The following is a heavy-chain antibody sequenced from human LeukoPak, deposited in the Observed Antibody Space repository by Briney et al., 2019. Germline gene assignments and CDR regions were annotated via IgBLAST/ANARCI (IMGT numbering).Heavy chain of an antibody. V-gene: IGHV1-18*01. CDR2: ISAYNGNT. CDR1: GYTFTSYG. Sequence: ASVKVPCKASGYTFTSYGISWVRQAPGQGLEWMGWISAYNGNTNYAQKLQGRVTMTTDTSTSTAYMELRSPRSDDTAVYYCATESLGYCSGGSCQEGYWGQGTLVTVSS. CDR3: ATESLGYCSGGSCQEGY. D-gene: IGHD2-15*01. J-gene: IGHJ4*02.